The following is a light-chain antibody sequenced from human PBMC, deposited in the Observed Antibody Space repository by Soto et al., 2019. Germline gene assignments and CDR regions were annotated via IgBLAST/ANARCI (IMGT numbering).Light chain of an antibody. CDR1: SSDVGGYNY. CDR3: SSYTFTSTPYV. V-gene: IGLV2-14*01. CDR2: GVT. Sequence: ALTQPASVSGSPGLSITISCTGTSSDVGGYNYVSWYQQHPGKAPKLMIYGVTNRPSGVSNRFSGSKSGNTASLTISGLQAEDEADYYCSSYTFTSTPYVFGTGTKVTVL. J-gene: IGLJ1*01.